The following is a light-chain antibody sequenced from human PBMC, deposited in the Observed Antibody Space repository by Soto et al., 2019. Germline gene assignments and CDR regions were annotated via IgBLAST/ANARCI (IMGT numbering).Light chain of an antibody. CDR3: QQYYSYPIT. Sequence: DIQMTQSPSTLSASVVDRVTITLRASQSISSWLAWYQQKPGKAPKLLIYAASTLQSGVPSRFSGSGSGTDFTLTISCLQSEDFATYYCQQYYSYPITFGQGTRLEIK. CDR1: QSISSW. J-gene: IGKJ5*01. CDR2: AAS. V-gene: IGKV1-5*01.